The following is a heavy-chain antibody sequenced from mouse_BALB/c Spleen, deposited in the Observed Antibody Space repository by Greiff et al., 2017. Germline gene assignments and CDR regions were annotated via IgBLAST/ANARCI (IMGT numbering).Heavy chain of an antibody. CDR3: ARSMVTTYYYAMDY. CDR1: GYAFTNYL. Sequence: QVQLQQSGAELVRPGTSVKVSCKASGYAFTNYLIEWVKQRPGQGLEWIGVINPGSGGTNYNEKFKGKATLTADKSSSTAYMQLSSLTSDDSAVYFCARSMVTTYYYAMDYWGQGTSVTVSS. V-gene: IGHV1-54*01. CDR2: INPGSGGT. D-gene: IGHD2-1*01. J-gene: IGHJ4*01.